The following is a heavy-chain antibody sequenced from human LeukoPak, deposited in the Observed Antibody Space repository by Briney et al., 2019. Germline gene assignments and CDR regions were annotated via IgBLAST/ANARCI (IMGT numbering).Heavy chain of an antibody. D-gene: IGHD1-7*01. CDR1: GYSFTSYY. CDR2: INPSGGST. CDR3: ARDPWGTTLSNFDY. J-gene: IGHJ4*02. V-gene: IGHV1-46*01. Sequence: ASVKVSCKTSGYSFTSYYMHWVRQAPGQGREWMGIINPSGGSTSYAQKFQGRVTVTRDTSTSTVYMELSSLRSEDTAVYYCARDPWGTTLSNFDYWGQGTLVTVSS.